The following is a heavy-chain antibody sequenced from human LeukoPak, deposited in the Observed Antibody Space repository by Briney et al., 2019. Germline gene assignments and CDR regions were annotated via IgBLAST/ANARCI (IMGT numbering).Heavy chain of an antibody. D-gene: IGHD5-18*01. J-gene: IGHJ6*02. V-gene: IGHV4-34*01. CDR2: INHSGST. CDR3: ARGRRRIRPYYYGTDV. Sequence: PSETLSLTCAVYGGSFSGYYWSWIRQPPGKGLEWIGEINHSGSTNYNPSLKSRVTISVDTSKNQFSLKLSSVTAADTAVYYCARGRRRIRPYYYGTDVWGQGTTVTVSS. CDR1: GGSFSGYY.